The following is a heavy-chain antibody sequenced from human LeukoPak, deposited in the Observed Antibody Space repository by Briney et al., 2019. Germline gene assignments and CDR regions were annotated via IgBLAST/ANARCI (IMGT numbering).Heavy chain of an antibody. Sequence: PSETLSLTCTVSGGSISSSSYYWGWLRQPPGKGLEWIGSIYYSGSTYYNPSLKSRVTISVDTSKNQFSLKLSSVTAADTAVYYCARAEYSSSSNWFDPWGQGTLVTVSS. D-gene: IGHD6-6*01. J-gene: IGHJ5*02. CDR3: ARAEYSSSSNWFDP. CDR2: IYYSGST. CDR1: GGSISSSSYY. V-gene: IGHV4-39*07.